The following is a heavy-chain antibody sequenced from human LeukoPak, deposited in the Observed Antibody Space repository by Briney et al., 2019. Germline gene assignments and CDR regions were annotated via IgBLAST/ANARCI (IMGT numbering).Heavy chain of an antibody. CDR3: ASSSGGSLDAFDI. V-gene: IGHV3-74*01. J-gene: IGHJ3*02. CDR1: GFTFSSYW. CDR2: INSDGSST. Sequence: PGGSLRLSCAASGFTFSSYWMHWVRQAPGKGLVWVSRINSDGSSTSYADSVKGRFTISRDNSKNTLFLQMNSLSAEDTAVYYCASSSGGSLDAFDIWGQGTMVTVSS. D-gene: IGHD2-15*01.